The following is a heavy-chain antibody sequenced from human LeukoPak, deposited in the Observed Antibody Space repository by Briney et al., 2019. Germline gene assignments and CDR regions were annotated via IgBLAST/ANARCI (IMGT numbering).Heavy chain of an antibody. Sequence: GASVKVSCKASGYTFTSYGISWVRRAPGQGLEWMGWISAYNGNTNYAQKLQGRVTMTTDTSTSTAYMELRSLRSDDTAVYYCARDHIVVVPAAIGYWGQGTLVTVSS. J-gene: IGHJ4*02. CDR2: ISAYNGNT. V-gene: IGHV1-18*01. CDR1: GYTFTSYG. CDR3: ARDHIVVVPAAIGY. D-gene: IGHD2-2*01.